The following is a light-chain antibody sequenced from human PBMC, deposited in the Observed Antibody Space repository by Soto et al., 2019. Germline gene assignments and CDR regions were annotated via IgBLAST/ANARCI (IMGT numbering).Light chain of an antibody. CDR1: SSDVGGYNY. V-gene: IGLV2-14*01. Sequence: QSALTQPPSASGSPGQSVTISCTGTSSDVGGYNYVSWYQQHPGKAPKLMIYDVSNRPSGVSNRFSGSKSGNTASLTISGLQAEDEADYYCSSYTSSSTPFYVFGTGTKLTVL. CDR2: DVS. CDR3: SSYTSSSTPFYV. J-gene: IGLJ1*01.